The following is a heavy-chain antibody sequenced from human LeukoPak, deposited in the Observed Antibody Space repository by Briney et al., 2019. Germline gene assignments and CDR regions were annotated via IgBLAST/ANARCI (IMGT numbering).Heavy chain of an antibody. D-gene: IGHD3-16*01. CDR2: IYYTGST. J-gene: IGHJ4*02. CDR3: ARRGDY. CDR1: GDSISTNYYY. V-gene: IGHV4-39*01. Sequence: SETLSLTCTVSGDSISTNYYYWGWIRQPPGKGLEWIGSIYYTGSTHYSPSLKSRVTIALDTSKNQCSLKLRSVTAADTAVYYCARRGDYWGQGILVTVSS.